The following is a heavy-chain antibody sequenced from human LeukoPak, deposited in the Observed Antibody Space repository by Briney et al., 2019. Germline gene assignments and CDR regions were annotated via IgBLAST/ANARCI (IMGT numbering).Heavy chain of an antibody. J-gene: IGHJ6*02. D-gene: IGHD4-17*01. CDR1: GYRFTDHW. CDR3: ARIDFSDDYYYYGMDV. Sequence: GETLKISCKASGYRFTDHWIAWVRQMPGKGLEWMGIISPGDSDTRYNPSFQGQVTISADKSNTNAYLQWSSLQASDTAVYYCARIDFSDDYYYYGMDVWGQGTTVTVSS. V-gene: IGHV5-51*01. CDR2: ISPGDSDT.